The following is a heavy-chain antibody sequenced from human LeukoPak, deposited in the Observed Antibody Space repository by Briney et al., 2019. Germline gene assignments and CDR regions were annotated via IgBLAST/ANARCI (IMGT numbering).Heavy chain of an antibody. CDR1: GFTFSSYA. Sequence: SGGSLRLSCAASGFTFSSYAMSWVRQAPGKGLEWVSAISRSDGSTYYADSVKGRFTISRDNSKNTLFLQMNSLEVEDTAVYYCAKGRERSDWYNFDYWGQGTLVTVSS. D-gene: IGHD3-9*01. V-gene: IGHV3-23*01. J-gene: IGHJ4*02. CDR2: ISRSDGST. CDR3: AKGRERSDWYNFDY.